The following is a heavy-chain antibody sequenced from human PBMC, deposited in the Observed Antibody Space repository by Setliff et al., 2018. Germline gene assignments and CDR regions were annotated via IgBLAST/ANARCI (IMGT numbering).Heavy chain of an antibody. V-gene: IGHV4-38-2*02. CDR1: GYFLSSGYY. CDR3: AREEPYSSSWSWFDP. CDR2: IYHSGST. J-gene: IGHJ5*02. Sequence: SETLSLTCAVSGYFLSSGYYWGWIRQPPGKGLEWFGSIYHSGSTYYNPSLKSRVTISVDTSKNQFSLKLSSVTAADTAVYYCAREEPYSSSWSWFDPWGQGTLVTVSS. D-gene: IGHD6-13*01.